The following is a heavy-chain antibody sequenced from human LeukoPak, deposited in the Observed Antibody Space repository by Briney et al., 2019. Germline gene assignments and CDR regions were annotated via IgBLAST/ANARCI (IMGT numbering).Heavy chain of an antibody. CDR3: AELGITMIGGV. CDR1: GFTFSSYA. V-gene: IGHV3-48*03. CDR2: ISSSGSTI. D-gene: IGHD3-10*02. J-gene: IGHJ6*04. Sequence: GGSLRLSCAASGFTFSSYAMHWVRQAPGKGLEWVSYISSSGSTIYYADSVKGRFTISRDNAKNSLHLQMNSLRAEDTAVYYCAELGITMIGGVWGKGTTVTISS.